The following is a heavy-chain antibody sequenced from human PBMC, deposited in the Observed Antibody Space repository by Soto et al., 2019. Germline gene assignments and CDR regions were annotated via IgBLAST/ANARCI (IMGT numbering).Heavy chain of an antibody. CDR2: INAGNGNT. J-gene: IGHJ3*02. V-gene: IGHV1-3*01. Sequence: VKVSCKASGYTFTSYAMHWVRQAPGQRLEWMGWINAGNGNTKYSQKFQGRVTITRDTSASTAYMELSSLRSEDTAVYYCARGHRYSGSYSPAFDIWGQGTMVTVSS. CDR1: GYTFTSYA. CDR3: ARGHRYSGSYSPAFDI. D-gene: IGHD1-26*01.